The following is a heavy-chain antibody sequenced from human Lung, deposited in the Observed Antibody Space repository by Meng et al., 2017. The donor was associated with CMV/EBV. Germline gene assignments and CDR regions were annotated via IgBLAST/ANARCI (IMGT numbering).Heavy chain of an antibody. CDR3: ATTYYYDDTDYP. D-gene: IGHD3-22*01. V-gene: IGHV3-7*01. CDR2: INQHGSEN. Sequence: GSLRLPCAASGFAFSYYWMTWIRQAPGNGLEWVGNINQHGSENQDADSVRGRFTISRDNARNSVYLQMNTLRAEDTAVYYCATTYYYDDTDYPSGQGTLVTVSS. J-gene: IGHJ5*02. CDR1: GFAFSYYW.